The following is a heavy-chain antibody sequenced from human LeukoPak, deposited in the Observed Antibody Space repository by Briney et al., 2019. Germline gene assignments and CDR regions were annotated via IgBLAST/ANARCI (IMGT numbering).Heavy chain of an antibody. CDR1: GYSFTSYW. CDR3: ARLTYYYGSGSYGTPDY. Sequence: GEPLKIPCKGSGYSFTSYWIGWVRQMPGKGLGWMGIIYPGDSDTRYSPSFQGQVTISADKPISTAFLQWSSLKASETAMYYCARLTYYYGSGSYGTPDYWGQGALVTVSS. D-gene: IGHD3-10*01. CDR2: IYPGDSDT. J-gene: IGHJ4*02. V-gene: IGHV5-51*01.